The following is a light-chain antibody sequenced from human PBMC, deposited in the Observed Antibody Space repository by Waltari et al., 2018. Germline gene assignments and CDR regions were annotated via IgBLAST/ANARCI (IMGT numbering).Light chain of an antibody. CDR1: KGIRSW. J-gene: IGKJ4*01. Sequence: DIQMTNSPPSVSASVGDRATITCRASKGIRSWLSWYQQKPGKAPKLLIYAASNLQSGVPTRFSGSDYGTEFTLTISSLQPEDVATYYCQEANSFPLTFGGGTKVEI. CDR3: QEANSFPLT. CDR2: AAS. V-gene: IGKV1-12*01.